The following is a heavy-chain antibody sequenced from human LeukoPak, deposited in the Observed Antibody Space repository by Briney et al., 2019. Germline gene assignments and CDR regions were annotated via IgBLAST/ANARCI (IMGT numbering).Heavy chain of an antibody. D-gene: IGHD1-26*01. Sequence: PGGSLRLSCAASGFTVSSNYMSWVRQAPGKGLEWVSVIYSGGTTYYADSVKGRFTISRDNSKNTLYLQMNSLRVEDTAVYYCARDIGSGNYFDYWGQGTLVTVSS. J-gene: IGHJ4*02. CDR2: IYSGGTT. CDR1: GFTVSSNY. CDR3: ARDIGSGNYFDY. V-gene: IGHV3-53*01.